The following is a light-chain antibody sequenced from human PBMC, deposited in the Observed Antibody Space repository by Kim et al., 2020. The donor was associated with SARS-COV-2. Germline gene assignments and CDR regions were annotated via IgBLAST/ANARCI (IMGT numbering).Light chain of an antibody. Sequence: QLVLTQSPSTSASMGASVKLTCTLSSGHSSYAIAWHQQQPEKGPRYLMKVNSDGSHSKGDGITDRFSGSSSGAERYLTISSLQSEDEADYYCQTWGSGIRVFGGVTQLSVL. CDR1: SGHSSYA. V-gene: IGLV4-69*01. J-gene: IGLJ3*02. CDR3: QTWGSGIRV. CDR2: VNSDGSH.